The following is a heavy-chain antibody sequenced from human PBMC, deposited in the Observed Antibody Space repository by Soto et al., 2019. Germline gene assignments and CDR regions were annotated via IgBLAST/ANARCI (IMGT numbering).Heavy chain of an antibody. CDR2: IYSGGST. Sequence: GGSLRLSCAASGFTVTTTYMSWVRQAPGKGLEWVSVIYSGGSTLYADSVKGRFTISRDNSKNTLYLQMNSLRAEDTAVYYCAKDRGGSGWYKYYYGMDIWGQGTTVTVSS. J-gene: IGHJ6*02. D-gene: IGHD6-19*01. CDR1: GFTVTTTY. CDR3: AKDRGGSGWYKYYYGMDI. V-gene: IGHV3-53*01.